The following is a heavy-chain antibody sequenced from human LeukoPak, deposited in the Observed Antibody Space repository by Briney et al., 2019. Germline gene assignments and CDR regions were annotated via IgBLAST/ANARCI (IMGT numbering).Heavy chain of an antibody. J-gene: IGHJ4*02. V-gene: IGHV3-30*04. CDR2: ISYDRSNK. D-gene: IGHD1-14*01. CDR1: GFTFSTYA. Sequence: GGSLRLSCAASGFTFSTYAMHWVRQAPGKGLEWVAVISYDRSNKYYADSVKGRFTISRDNSKNTLYLQMNSLRAEDTAVYYCAKGTGDTTWVLDCWGQGALVTVSS. CDR3: AKGTGDTTWVLDC.